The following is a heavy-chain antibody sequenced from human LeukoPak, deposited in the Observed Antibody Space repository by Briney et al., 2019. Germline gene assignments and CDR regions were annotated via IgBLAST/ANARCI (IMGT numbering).Heavy chain of an antibody. CDR2: TYYRSKWYN. CDR3: ARSYYVSSGYYYPDWFDP. J-gene: IGHJ5*02. Sequence: SQTLSLTCAISGDSVSSNSAAWSWIRQSPSRGLEWLGRTYYRSKWYNDYAVSVKSRITINPDTSKNQFSLQLNSVTPEDTAVYYCARSYYVSSGYYYPDWFDPWGQGTLVTVSS. CDR1: GDSVSSNSAA. V-gene: IGHV6-1*01. D-gene: IGHD3-22*01.